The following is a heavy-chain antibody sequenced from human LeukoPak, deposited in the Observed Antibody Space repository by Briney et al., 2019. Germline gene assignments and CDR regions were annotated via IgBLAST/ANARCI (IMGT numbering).Heavy chain of an antibody. Sequence: GESLKISCKGSGYRFTSYWISWVRQMPGKGLEWLGRIDPSDSYTNYSPSFQGHVTISADKSISTAYLQWSSLKASDTAMYYCARRALPPAYCGGDCFDAFDIWGQGTMVTVSS. CDR3: ARRALPPAYCGGDCFDAFDI. V-gene: IGHV5-10-1*01. CDR2: IDPSDSYT. D-gene: IGHD2-21*02. CDR1: GYRFTSYW. J-gene: IGHJ3*02.